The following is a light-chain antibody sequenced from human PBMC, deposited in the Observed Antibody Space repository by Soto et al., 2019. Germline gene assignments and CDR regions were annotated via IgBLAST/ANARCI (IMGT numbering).Light chain of an antibody. V-gene: IGKV3-15*01. CDR3: QQYNTWPYT. CDR1: QSVSSS. CDR2: GAS. Sequence: EIVMTQSPVTLSVSPGERASLSCRASQSVSSSLAWYQQKPGQAPRLLIYGASTRATGIPARLSGSGSGTEFTLTISSLQSEDFVVYYCQQYNTWPYTFGQGTKLEIK. J-gene: IGKJ2*01.